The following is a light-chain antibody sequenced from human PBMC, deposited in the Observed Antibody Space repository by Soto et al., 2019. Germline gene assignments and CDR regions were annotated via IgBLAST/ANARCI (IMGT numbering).Light chain of an antibody. CDR1: SGSVSTSYY. CDR2: STN. Sequence: QTVVTQEPSFSVSPGRTVTLTCSLSSGSVSTSYYPSWYQLTPGQAPRTLIYSTNTRSSGVPNRFPGSILENKAALTITGAQADEAYDYYCVLYMGTGIPVFGGGTKLTVL. V-gene: IGLV8-61*01. J-gene: IGLJ3*02. CDR3: VLYMGTGIPV.